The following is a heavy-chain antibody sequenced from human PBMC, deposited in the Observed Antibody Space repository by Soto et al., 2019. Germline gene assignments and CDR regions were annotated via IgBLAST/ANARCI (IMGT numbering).Heavy chain of an antibody. CDR2: ISYDGSNK. CDR1: GFTFSSYG. V-gene: IGHV3-30*18. D-gene: IGHD3-22*01. CDR3: AKVGLTITMIDTDDY. Sequence: QVQLVESGGGVVQPGRSLRLSCAASGFTFSSYGMHWVRQAPGKGLEWVAVISYDGSNKYYADSVKGRFTISRDNSKNTLYLQMNSLRAEDTAVYYCAKVGLTITMIDTDDYWSQGTLVTVSS. J-gene: IGHJ4*02.